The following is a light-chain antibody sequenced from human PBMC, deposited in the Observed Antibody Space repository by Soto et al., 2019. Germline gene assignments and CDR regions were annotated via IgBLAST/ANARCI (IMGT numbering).Light chain of an antibody. CDR2: GAS. CDR3: QQYGSSPRT. J-gene: IGKJ1*01. Sequence: EMVLTQSPGTLSWSPGEGATLSCRASQSVSSSYLAWYQQKPGQAPRLLIYGASSRATGIPDRFSGSGSATTFTPTISRLEPEDFAVYYCQQYGSSPRTFGQGTKVDIK. CDR1: QSVSSSY. V-gene: IGKV3-20*01.